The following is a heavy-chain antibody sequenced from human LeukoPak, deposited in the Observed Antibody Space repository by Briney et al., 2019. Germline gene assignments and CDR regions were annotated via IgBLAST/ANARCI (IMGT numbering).Heavy chain of an antibody. Sequence: SETLSLTCTVSGGSISSYYWSWIRQPPGKELERIGYIFYNGSTNYSPSLKSRVTISVDTSHNQFPLKLPSVTAADTAVYYCARARYYYDNSVYPAVRFDFWGQGILVTVS. CDR3: ARARYYYDNSVYPAVRFDF. CDR1: GGSISSYY. D-gene: IGHD3-22*01. J-gene: IGHJ4*02. CDR2: IFYNGST. V-gene: IGHV4-59*01.